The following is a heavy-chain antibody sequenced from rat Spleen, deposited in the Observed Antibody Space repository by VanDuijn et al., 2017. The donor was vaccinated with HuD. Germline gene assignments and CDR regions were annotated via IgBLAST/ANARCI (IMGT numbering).Heavy chain of an antibody. CDR3: VRLRYNPFDY. D-gene: IGHD1-5*01. V-gene: IGHV5-29*01. CDR2: ISYDGSST. Sequence: EVQLVESDGGLVQPGRSLKLSCAASGFTFSDYYMAWVRQAPTKGLEWVATISYDGSSTYYRDSVKGRFTIARDNAKRSLYLQMDSLRSEDTATYYCVRLRYNPFDYWGQGVMVTVSS. J-gene: IGHJ2*01. CDR1: GFTFSDYY.